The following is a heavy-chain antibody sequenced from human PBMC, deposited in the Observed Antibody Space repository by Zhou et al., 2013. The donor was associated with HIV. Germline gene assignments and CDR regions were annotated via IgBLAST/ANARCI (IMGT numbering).Heavy chain of an antibody. D-gene: IGHD2-2*01. CDR1: GYTFTNYY. V-gene: IGHV1-2*02. Sequence: VQLIQSGAEVKRPGASVKVSCTTSGYTFTNYYTHWVRQAPGQRLEWMGWINPQKGATNYAQKFHDRVTMTTDTSTNTAYMELSSLTSDDTAIYFCVRDAGPVDFDYWGQGNTGHRLL. CDR3: VRDAGPVDFDY. J-gene: IGHJ4*02. CDR2: INPQKGAT.